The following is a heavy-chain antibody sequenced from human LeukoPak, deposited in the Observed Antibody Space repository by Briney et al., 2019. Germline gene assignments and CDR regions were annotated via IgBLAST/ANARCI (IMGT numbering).Heavy chain of an antibody. Sequence: GESLRLSCAASGFTFINAWMSWVRQAPGKGLEWVGRIKSKTDGGTTDYAAPVKGRFTISRDDSKNTLYLQMNSLRAEDTAVYYCARDRDYGGNSLYEPYALDIWGQGTMVTVSS. CDR1: GFTFINAW. V-gene: IGHV3-15*05. J-gene: IGHJ3*02. CDR2: IKSKTDGGTT. CDR3: ARDRDYGGNSLYEPYALDI. D-gene: IGHD4-23*01.